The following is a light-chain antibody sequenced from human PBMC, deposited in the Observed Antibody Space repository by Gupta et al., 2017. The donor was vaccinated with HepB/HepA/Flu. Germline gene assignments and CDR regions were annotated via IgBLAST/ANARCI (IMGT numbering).Light chain of an antibody. Sequence: QSVLTQPPSVSGAPGQRVTISCTGSSSNIGAGYDVHWYQQLPGTAPKLLIYGNSNRPSGVPDRFAGAKSGTSASLAITGLQAEDEADYDCQSYDSSLSVKYVFGTGTKVTVL. V-gene: IGLV1-40*01. J-gene: IGLJ1*01. CDR3: QSYDSSLSVKYV. CDR1: SSNIGAGYD. CDR2: GNS.